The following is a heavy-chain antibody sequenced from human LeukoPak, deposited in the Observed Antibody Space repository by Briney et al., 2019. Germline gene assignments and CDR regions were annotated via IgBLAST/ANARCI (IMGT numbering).Heavy chain of an antibody. Sequence: SGGSLRLSCAASGFTFSGDWMLWVRQAPGKGLVWVSRINNDGSRTNYADSVKGRFTISRDNAKNTLYLQMNSLRAEDTAVYYCAPFSGDLVNLDYWGQGTLVTVSS. CDR2: INNDGSRT. V-gene: IGHV3-74*01. CDR1: GFTFSGDW. J-gene: IGHJ4*02. CDR3: APFSGDLVNLDY. D-gene: IGHD4-17*01.